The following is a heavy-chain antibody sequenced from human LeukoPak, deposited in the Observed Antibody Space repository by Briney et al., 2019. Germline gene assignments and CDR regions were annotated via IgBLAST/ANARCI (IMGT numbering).Heavy chain of an antibody. Sequence: GGSLRLSCAASGFTFSSYAMHWVRQAPGKGLEWVAVISYDGSNKYYADSVKGRFTISRDNSKDTLYLQMNSLRAEDTAVYYCARANGAFGIWGQGTMVTVSS. D-gene: IGHD4/OR15-4a*01. CDR2: ISYDGSNK. J-gene: IGHJ3*02. V-gene: IGHV3-30*04. CDR1: GFTFSSYA. CDR3: ARANGAFGI.